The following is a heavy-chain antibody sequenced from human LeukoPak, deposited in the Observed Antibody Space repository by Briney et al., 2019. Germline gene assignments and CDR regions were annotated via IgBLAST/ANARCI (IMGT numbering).Heavy chain of an antibody. V-gene: IGHV3-23*01. D-gene: IGHD6-13*01. J-gene: IGHJ4*02. Sequence: GESLRLSCAASGFTFNNYAMNWVRRAPGKGLEWVSGLSGSGGNPYYADSVKGRFTISRDNSKNTLYLQMKSLRAEDTAVYYCARGYSSSWYGGADNYFDYWGQGTLVTVSS. CDR1: GFTFNNYA. CDR3: ARGYSSSWYGGADNYFDY. CDR2: LSGSGGNP.